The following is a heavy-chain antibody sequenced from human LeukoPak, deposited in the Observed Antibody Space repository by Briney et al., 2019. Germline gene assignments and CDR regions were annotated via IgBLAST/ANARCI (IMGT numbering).Heavy chain of an antibody. CDR3: AKETSDYALTN. D-gene: IGHD4-17*01. J-gene: IGHJ4*02. CDR2: ISYGGSNK. CDR1: GFTFSSYG. V-gene: IGHV3-30*18. Sequence: GRSLRLSCAASGFTFSSYGMHWVRQAPGKGLEWVAVISYGGSNKYYADSVKGRFTISRDNSKNTLYLQMNSLRAEDTAVYYCAKETSDYALTNWGQGTLVTVSS.